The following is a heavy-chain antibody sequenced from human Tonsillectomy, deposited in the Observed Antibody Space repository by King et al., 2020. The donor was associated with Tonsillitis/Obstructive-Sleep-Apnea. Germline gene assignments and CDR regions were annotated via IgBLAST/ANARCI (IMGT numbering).Heavy chain of an antibody. Sequence: VQLVESGAEVKKPGASVKVSCKASGYMFTSYGISWVRQAPGQGLEWTGWISAYSGNTNYGQNLQGRVTMTTDTSTSTAYMELRSLRSDDTAVYYCARARGGEFCGGGNCPFYMDVWGKGTTVTVSS. CDR2: ISAYSGNT. J-gene: IGHJ6*03. CDR3: ARARGGEFCGGGNCPFYMDV. D-gene: IGHD2-21*01. V-gene: IGHV1-18*01. CDR1: GYMFTSYG.